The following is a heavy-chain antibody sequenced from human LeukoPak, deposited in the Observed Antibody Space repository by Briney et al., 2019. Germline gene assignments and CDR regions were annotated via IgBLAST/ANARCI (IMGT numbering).Heavy chain of an antibody. CDR3: ARVVQSTDSSGFYLPEYFQH. CDR1: GGSFSGYY. V-gene: IGHV4-34*01. J-gene: IGHJ1*01. Sequence: PSETLSLTCAVYGGSFSGYYWSWIRQPPGKGLEWIGEIHQSGSTNYNPSLKSRVTISLDTSKNQFSLKLSSVTAADTAVYYCARVVQSTDSSGFYLPEYFQHWGQGTLVTVSS. CDR2: IHQSGST. D-gene: IGHD3-22*01.